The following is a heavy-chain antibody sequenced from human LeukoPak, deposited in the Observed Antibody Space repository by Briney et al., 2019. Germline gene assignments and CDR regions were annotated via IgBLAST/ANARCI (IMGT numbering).Heavy chain of an antibody. CDR2: IYYSGST. V-gene: IGHV4-59*12. CDR1: GFTFSSYA. Sequence: PGGSLRLSCAASGFTFSSYAMSWVRQAPGKGLGWIGYIYYSGSTNYNPSLKSRVTMSVDTSKNQFSLKLSSVTAADTAVYYCARDIVVVPAAPDAFDIWGQGTMVTVSS. D-gene: IGHD2-2*01. J-gene: IGHJ3*02. CDR3: ARDIVVVPAAPDAFDI.